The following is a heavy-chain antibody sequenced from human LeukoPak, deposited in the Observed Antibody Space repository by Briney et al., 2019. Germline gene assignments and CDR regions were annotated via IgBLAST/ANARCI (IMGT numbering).Heavy chain of an antibody. J-gene: IGHJ4*02. V-gene: IGHV3-33*08. Sequence: GGSLRLSCAASGFTVSSNYMHWVRQAPGKGLEWVAVIWHDGSHKYYADSVKGRFTISRDSSKNTLYLQMNSLRAEDTAVYYCASGDYGSGWYLDYWGQGTLVTVSS. CDR1: GFTVSSNY. CDR2: IWHDGSHK. CDR3: ASGDYGSGWYLDY. D-gene: IGHD6-19*01.